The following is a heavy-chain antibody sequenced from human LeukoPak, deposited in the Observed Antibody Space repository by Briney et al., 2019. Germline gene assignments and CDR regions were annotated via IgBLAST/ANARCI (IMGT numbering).Heavy chain of an antibody. D-gene: IGHD3-22*01. V-gene: IGHV1-8*02. CDR3: VTDSSAYY. Sequence: ASVKVSCKASGGTFSSYAISWVRQAPGQGLEWMGWMTPNSGNTAYAQKFQGRLTMTRNTSISTAYMELSSLRSADTAVYYCVTDSSAYYWGQGTLVTVSS. J-gene: IGHJ4*02. CDR1: GGTFSSYA. CDR2: MTPNSGNT.